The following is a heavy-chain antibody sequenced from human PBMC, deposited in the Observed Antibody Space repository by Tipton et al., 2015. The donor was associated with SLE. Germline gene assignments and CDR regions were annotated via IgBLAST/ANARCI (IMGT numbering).Heavy chain of an antibody. D-gene: IGHD3-22*01. J-gene: IGHJ6*02. CDR2: IIPIFSTA. V-gene: IGHV1-69*05. Sequence: QSGAEVKKPGSSVKVSCKASGGTFSSYGISWVRQAPGQGLEWMGGIIPIFSTANYAQKFQGRVTITTDESTSTAYMELSSLRSEDTAVYYCASPNYYDSSGYYYGMDVWGQGTTVTVSS. CDR1: GGTFSSYG. CDR3: ASPNYYDSSGYYYGMDV.